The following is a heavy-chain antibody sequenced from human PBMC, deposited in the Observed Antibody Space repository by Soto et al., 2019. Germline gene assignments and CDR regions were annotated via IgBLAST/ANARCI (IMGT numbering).Heavy chain of an antibody. CDR1: GFTFSYYS. V-gene: IGHV3-74*01. CDR2: IHSDGSST. J-gene: IGHJ3*01. Sequence: EVQLVESGGGLVRPGGSLRLSSAASGFTFSYYSMHWVRQAPGKGLVWVSRIHSDGSSTTYADFVKGRFIISRDNARNTVDLQMNSVRVEDTAVYYCARGDRGASDLWGQGTVVTVSS. D-gene: IGHD1-26*01. CDR3: ARGDRGASDL.